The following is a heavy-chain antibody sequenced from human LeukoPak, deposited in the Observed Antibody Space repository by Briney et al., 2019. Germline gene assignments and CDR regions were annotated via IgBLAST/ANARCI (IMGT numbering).Heavy chain of an antibody. D-gene: IGHD3-22*01. V-gene: IGHV3-23*01. Sequence: GGSLRLSCAASGFTFSSYAMSWVRQAPGKGLEWVSAISGSGGSTYYADSVKGRFTITRDNSKNTLYLQMNSLRAEDTAVYYCAKDDYDSRSGYFDYWGQGTLVTVSS. CDR3: AKDDYDSRSGYFDY. J-gene: IGHJ4*02. CDR1: GFTFSSYA. CDR2: ISGSGGST.